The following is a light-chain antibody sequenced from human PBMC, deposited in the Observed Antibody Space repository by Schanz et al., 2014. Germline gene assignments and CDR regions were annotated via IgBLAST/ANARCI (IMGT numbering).Light chain of an antibody. V-gene: IGKV1-9*01. CDR3: QQSYVAPYT. J-gene: IGKJ2*01. Sequence: IQLTQSPSPLSASVGDRVTITCRASQGISSFLAWYQHKPGRAPKLLIYAASTLQTGVPSRFSGSGSGTDFTLTISSLQPEDFATYYCQQSYVAPYTFGQGTRLEIK. CDR1: QGISSF. CDR2: AAS.